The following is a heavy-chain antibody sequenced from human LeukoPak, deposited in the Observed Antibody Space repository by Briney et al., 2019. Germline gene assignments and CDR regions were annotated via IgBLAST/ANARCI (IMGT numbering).Heavy chain of an antibody. D-gene: IGHD3-10*01. CDR1: GFTFSNYG. CDR2: ISGSGHNT. CDR3: ARDPTHYGSGSYLSD. V-gene: IGHV3-23*01. Sequence: GGSLRLSCAASGFTFSNYGMNWVRQAPGKGLEWVSAISGSGHNTYYADSVKGRFTISRDNSKKTMYLQMKSLRAEDTAVYYCARDPTHYGSGSYLSDWGQGTLVTVSS. J-gene: IGHJ4*02.